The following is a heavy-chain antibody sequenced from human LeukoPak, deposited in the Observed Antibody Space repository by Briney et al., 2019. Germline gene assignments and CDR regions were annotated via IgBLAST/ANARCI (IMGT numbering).Heavy chain of an antibody. Sequence: GGSLRLSCAASGSSGTTNYMSWVRQAPGKGLEWVANIKQDGSEKYYVDSVKGRFTISRDNAKNSLYLQMNSLRAEDTAVYYCARDTLHCGGDCYSPFPYYYYYMDVWGKGTTVTVSS. CDR1: GSSGTTNY. CDR2: IKQDGSEK. J-gene: IGHJ6*03. V-gene: IGHV3-7*01. D-gene: IGHD2-21*01. CDR3: ARDTLHCGGDCYSPFPYYYYYMDV.